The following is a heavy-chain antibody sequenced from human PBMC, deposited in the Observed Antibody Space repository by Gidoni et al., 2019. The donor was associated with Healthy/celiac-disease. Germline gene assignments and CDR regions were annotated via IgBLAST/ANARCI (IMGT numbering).Heavy chain of an antibody. V-gene: IGHV4-59*08. D-gene: IGHD3-16*02. Sequence: QVQLQESGPGLVKPSEPLSLTCTVSGGSISRYYWSWIRQPPGKGLEWIGYIYYSGSTNYNPSLKSRVTISVDTSKNQFSLKRSSVTAADTAVYYCARLSRGGGVIVGYAFDIWGQGTMVTVSS. J-gene: IGHJ3*02. CDR2: IYYSGST. CDR1: GGSISRYY. CDR3: ARLSRGGGVIVGYAFDI.